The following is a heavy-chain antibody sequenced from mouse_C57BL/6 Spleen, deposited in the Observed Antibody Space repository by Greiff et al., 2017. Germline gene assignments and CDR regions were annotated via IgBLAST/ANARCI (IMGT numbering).Heavy chain of an antibody. CDR1: GYAFSSSW. D-gene: IGHD2-10*02. V-gene: IGHV1-82*01. CDR3: AYGAWFAY. CDR2: IYPGDGDT. Sequence: VQLQQSGPELVKPGASVKISCKASGYAFSSSWMNWVKQRPGKGLEWIGRIYPGDGDTNYNGKFKGKATLTADKSSSTAYMQLSSLTSEDSAVYFCAYGAWFAYWGQGTLVTVSA. J-gene: IGHJ3*01.